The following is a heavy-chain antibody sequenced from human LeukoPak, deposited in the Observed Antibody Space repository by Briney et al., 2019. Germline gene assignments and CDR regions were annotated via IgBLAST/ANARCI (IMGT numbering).Heavy chain of an antibody. D-gene: IGHD3-10*01. J-gene: IGHJ4*02. Sequence: SETLSLTCAVSGGPFSGYFWCWIRQSSGKGLEWIGEIHNSGTTNYNPSLNSRVTISEDTSKNQFYLNLSSVTAADTAVYYCARRHYYNLGSFPFDFWGQGTLVTVSS. CDR2: IHNSGTT. CDR3: ARRHYYNLGSFPFDF. V-gene: IGHV4-34*01. CDR1: GGPFSGYF.